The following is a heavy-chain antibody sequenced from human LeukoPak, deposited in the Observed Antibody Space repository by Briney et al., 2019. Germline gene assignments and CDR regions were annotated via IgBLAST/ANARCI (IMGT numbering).Heavy chain of an antibody. D-gene: IGHD3-3*01. V-gene: IGHV3-30*18. CDR2: ISYDGSNK. Sequence: GGSLRLSCAPSGFTFSSYGMHWVRQAPGKGLEWVAVISYDGSNKYYADSVKGRFTISRDNSKNTLYLQMNSLRAEDTAVYYCAKPRRTYYDFWSGYYFDYWGQGTLVTVSS. CDR1: GFTFSSYG. CDR3: AKPRRTYYDFWSGYYFDY. J-gene: IGHJ4*02.